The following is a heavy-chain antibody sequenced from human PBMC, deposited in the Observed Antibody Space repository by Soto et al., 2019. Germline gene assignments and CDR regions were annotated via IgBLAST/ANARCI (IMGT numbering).Heavy chain of an antibody. V-gene: IGHV3-23*01. J-gene: IGHJ5*02. Sequence: GGSLRLSCAASGFTFSSYAMSWVRQAPGKGLEWVSAISGSGGSTYDADSVKGRFTISRDNSKNTLYLQMNSLRAEDTAIYYCAKSRGYDFWSGYSRWFDPWGQGTLVTVSS. D-gene: IGHD3-3*01. CDR1: GFTFSSYA. CDR3: AKSRGYDFWSGYSRWFDP. CDR2: ISGSGGST.